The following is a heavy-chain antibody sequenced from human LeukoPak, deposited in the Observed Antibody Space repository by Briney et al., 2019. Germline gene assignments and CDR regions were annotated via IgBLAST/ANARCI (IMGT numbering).Heavy chain of an antibody. Sequence: PSETLSLTCTVSGYSISSGYYWGWIRQPPGKGLEWIGSIYHSGSTYYNPSLKSRVTISVDTTKNQFSLKLSSVTAADTAVYYCASPHLPGVYDAFDIWGQGTMVTVSS. V-gene: IGHV4-38-2*02. CDR3: ASPHLPGVYDAFDI. CDR2: IYHSGST. CDR1: GYSISSGYY. J-gene: IGHJ3*02. D-gene: IGHD5/OR15-5a*01.